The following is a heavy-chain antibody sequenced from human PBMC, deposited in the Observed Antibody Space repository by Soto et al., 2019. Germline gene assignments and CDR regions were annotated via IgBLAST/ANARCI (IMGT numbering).Heavy chain of an antibody. Sequence: QVQLVESGGGVVQPGRSLRLSCAASGFTFSSYGMHWVRQAPGKGLEWVAVISYDGSNKYYADSVKGRFTISRDNSKNTLYLQMNSLRAEDTAVYYCAKDSPNHWGQGTLVTVSS. CDR2: ISYDGSNK. CDR3: AKDSPNH. J-gene: IGHJ4*02. V-gene: IGHV3-30*18. CDR1: GFTFSSYG.